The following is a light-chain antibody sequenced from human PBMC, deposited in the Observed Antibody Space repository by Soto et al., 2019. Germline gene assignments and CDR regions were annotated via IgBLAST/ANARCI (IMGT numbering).Light chain of an antibody. Sequence: DIQMTQSPSTLSGSVGDRVTITCRASQTISSWLAWYQQKPWKAPKLLIYKASTLKSGVPSRFRGSGSGTEFSLTISSLQPGDSATFYCQQYASYPWTFGRGTKVDI. CDR2: KAS. V-gene: IGKV1-5*03. CDR1: QTISSW. J-gene: IGKJ1*01. CDR3: QQYASYPWT.